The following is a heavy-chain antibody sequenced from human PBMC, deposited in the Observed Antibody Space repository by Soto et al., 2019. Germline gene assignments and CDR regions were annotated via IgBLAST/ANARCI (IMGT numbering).Heavy chain of an antibody. CDR3: ARHPGGRGYYYGMDV. D-gene: IGHD2-15*01. Sequence: SVKVSCKASGGTFSSYAISWVRQAPGQGLEWMGGIIPIFGTADYAQKFHGRVTITADESTSTAYMELSSLRSEDTAVYYCARHPGGRGYYYGMDVWGQGTTVTAP. V-gene: IGHV1-69*13. CDR2: IIPIFGTA. J-gene: IGHJ6*02. CDR1: GGTFSSYA.